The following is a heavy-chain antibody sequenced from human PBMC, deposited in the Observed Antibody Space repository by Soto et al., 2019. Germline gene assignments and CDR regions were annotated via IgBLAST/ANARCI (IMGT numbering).Heavy chain of an antibody. CDR2: IYSGGST. V-gene: IGHV3-53*01. J-gene: IGHJ4*02. Sequence: SLRLSCAASGFTVSSSYMTWVRQAPGKGLEWVSVIYSGGSTYYADSVKGRFTISRDNSKNTLYLQMNSLRAEDTALYYCARDSRNRNFFDYWGQGTLVTVSS. D-gene: IGHD2-2*01. CDR3: ARDSRNRNFFDY. CDR1: GFTVSSSY.